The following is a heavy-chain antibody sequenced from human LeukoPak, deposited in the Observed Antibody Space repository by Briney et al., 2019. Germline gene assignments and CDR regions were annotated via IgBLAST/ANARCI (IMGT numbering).Heavy chain of an antibody. CDR2: ISWDGGST. CDR3: AKAGSSEAAAYFDY. V-gene: IGHV3-43D*04. Sequence: GGSLRLSCAASGFTFDDYAMPWVRQAPGKGLEWVSLISWDGGSTYYADSVKGRFTISRDNSKNSLYLQMDSLRAEDTALYYCAKAGSSEAAAYFDYWGQGTLVTVSS. CDR1: GFTFDDYA. D-gene: IGHD6-13*01. J-gene: IGHJ4*02.